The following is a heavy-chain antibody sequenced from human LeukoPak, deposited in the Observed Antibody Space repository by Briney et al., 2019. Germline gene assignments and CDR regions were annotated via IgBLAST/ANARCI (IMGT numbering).Heavy chain of an antibody. V-gene: IGHV3-7*01. J-gene: IGHJ5*02. Sequence: PGGSLRLSCAASGFTFSNFWMNWVRQAPGKGLEWVANIRQDGSVKYYADSMKGRFTISRDNTQNLLFLQIHSLRAEDTAVYYCARDFSANGGLDPWGQGTLVTVSS. CDR2: IRQDGSVK. CDR3: ARDFSANGGLDP. CDR1: GFTFSNFW. D-gene: IGHD3-10*01.